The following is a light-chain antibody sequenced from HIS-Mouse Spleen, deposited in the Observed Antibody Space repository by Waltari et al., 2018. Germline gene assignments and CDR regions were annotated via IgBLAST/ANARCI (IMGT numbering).Light chain of an antibody. CDR3: QQYYSTPYT. CDR1: RSVLYSSNNKNY. V-gene: IGKV4-1*01. CDR2: WAS. J-gene: IGKJ2*01. Sequence: DIVMTQSPDSLAVSLGERAPINCKSSRSVLYSSNNKNYLAWYQQKPGQPPKLLIYWASTRESGVPDRFSGSGSGKDFTLTISSLQAEDVAVYYCQQYYSTPYTFGQGTKLEIK.